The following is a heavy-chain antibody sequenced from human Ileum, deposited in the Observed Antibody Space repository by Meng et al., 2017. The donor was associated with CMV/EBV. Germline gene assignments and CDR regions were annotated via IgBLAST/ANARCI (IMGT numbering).Heavy chain of an antibody. D-gene: IGHD3-22*01. Sequence: QVQLVQSGAEVKKPGASVKVSCKASGYTLTSYAMHWVRQAPGQRLEWMGWINTGNDNTKYSQKFQGRVTFTRDTSASTAYMELSSLRSEDTAVYFCAIDPSGYYYKFWGQGTLVTVSS. V-gene: IGHV1-3*04. CDR2: INTGNDNT. CDR3: AIDPSGYYYKF. J-gene: IGHJ4*02. CDR1: GYTLTSYA.